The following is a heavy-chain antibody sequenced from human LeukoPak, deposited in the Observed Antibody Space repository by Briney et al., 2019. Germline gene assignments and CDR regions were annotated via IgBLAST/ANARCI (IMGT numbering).Heavy chain of an antibody. J-gene: IGHJ4*02. V-gene: IGHV1-2*02. CDR2: INPNSGGT. Sequence: ASVKVSCKASGYTFTGYYMHWVRQAPRQGLEWMGWINPNSGGTNYAQKFQGRVTMTRDTSISTAYMELSRLRSDDTAVYYCARRRRDGYNSYYFDYWGQGTLVTVSS. CDR3: ARRRRDGYNSYYFDY. D-gene: IGHD5-24*01. CDR1: GYTFTGYY.